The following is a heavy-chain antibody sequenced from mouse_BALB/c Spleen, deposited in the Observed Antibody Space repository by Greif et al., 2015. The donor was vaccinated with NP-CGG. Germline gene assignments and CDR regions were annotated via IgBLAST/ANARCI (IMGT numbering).Heavy chain of an antibody. V-gene: IGHV3-2*02. Sequence: EVKLMESGPGLVNPSQSLSLTCTVTGYSITSDYAWNWIRQFPGNKLEWMGYISYSGSTSYNPSLKSRISITRDTSKNQFFLQLNSVTTEDTATYYCAREENYGFDVWGAGTTVTVSS. CDR1: GYSITSDYA. D-gene: IGHD1-1*01. J-gene: IGHJ1*01. CDR3: AREENYGFDV. CDR2: ISYSGST.